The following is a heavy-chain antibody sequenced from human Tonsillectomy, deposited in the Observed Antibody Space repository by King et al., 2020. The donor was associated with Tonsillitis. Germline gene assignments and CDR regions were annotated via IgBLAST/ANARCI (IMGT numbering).Heavy chain of an antibody. CDR1: GGSFSGYS. D-gene: IGHD2-2*01. J-gene: IGHJ5*02. CDR3: STSTTYHSPDCSSSSCPNWFDP. V-gene: IGHV4-34*01. Sequence: VQLQQGGAGLLKPSETLSLTCAVYGGSFSGYSWSWVRQPPGKGLEWVGEINHSGSTHYNPSLQSRVTLSVETSKNQFSLKLSSVTSPDTAVYYCSTSTTYHSPDCSSSSCPNWFDPWGQGTLVTVSS. CDR2: INHSGST.